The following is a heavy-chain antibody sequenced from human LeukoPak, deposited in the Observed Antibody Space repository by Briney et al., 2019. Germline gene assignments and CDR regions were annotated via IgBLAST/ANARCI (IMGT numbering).Heavy chain of an antibody. J-gene: IGHJ4*02. CDR2: MNPNSGYT. D-gene: IGHD6-19*01. CDR1: VYTFTTYD. V-gene: IGHV1-8*03. CDR3: ARVAGSIDY. Sequence: ASVTLSFTTSVYTFTTYDSYWVRQATGQGREWMGWMNPNSGYTGYAQKFQGRVTITRDTSISTAYMELSSLRSEDTAVYYCARVAGSIDYWGQGTLVTVSS.